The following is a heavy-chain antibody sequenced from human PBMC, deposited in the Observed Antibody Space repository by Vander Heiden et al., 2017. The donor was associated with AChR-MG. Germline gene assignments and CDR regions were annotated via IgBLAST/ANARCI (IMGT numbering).Heavy chain of an antibody. J-gene: IGHJ1*01. V-gene: IGHV1-2*02. Sequence: QVQLVQSGAEVKQPGTSVKVSCQTSGYIFTGYYVPWLRQAPGQRFEWMGWIKPNSGGTNYAQKFQGRVTMTMDTSISTVYMELSRLESDDTAMYYCARAQERIAVGYTRLGFWGQGTLVTVSS. D-gene: IGHD6-19*01. CDR2: IKPNSGGT. CDR3: ARAQERIAVGYTRLGF. CDR1: GYIFTGYY.